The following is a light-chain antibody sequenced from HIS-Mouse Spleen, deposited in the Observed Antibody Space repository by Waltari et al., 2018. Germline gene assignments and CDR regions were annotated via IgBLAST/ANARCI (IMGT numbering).Light chain of an antibody. J-gene: IGLJ3*02. CDR3: CSYAGSSTWV. Sequence: QSALTQPASVSGSPGQSITISCTGTSSDVGSYHLVSWYQQHPGKAPKLMIYEGSKRPSGVSNRFSGSKSGNTASLTISGLQAEDEADYYCCSYAGSSTWVFGGGNKLTVL. CDR1: SSDVGSYHL. CDR2: EGS. V-gene: IGLV2-23*01.